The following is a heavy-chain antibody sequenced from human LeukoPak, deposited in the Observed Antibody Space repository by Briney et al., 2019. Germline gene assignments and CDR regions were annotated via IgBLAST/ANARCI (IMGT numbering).Heavy chain of an antibody. CDR3: ATGGSSGWYHFEY. CDR2: INSDGSTT. CDR1: GFTFTSYW. V-gene: IGHV3-74*03. D-gene: IGHD6-19*01. Sequence: PGGSLRLSCAASGFTFTSYWMHWVRHAPGKGLVWVSLINSDGSTTKYADSVKGRFTMSRDNAKNTLYLEMNSLRGEDTAVYYCATGGSSGWYHFEYWGQGTLVTVSS. J-gene: IGHJ4*02.